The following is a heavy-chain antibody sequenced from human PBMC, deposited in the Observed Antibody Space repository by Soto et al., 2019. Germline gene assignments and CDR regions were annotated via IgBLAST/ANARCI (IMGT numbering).Heavy chain of an antibody. CDR1: GYTFTSYA. CDR2: INAGNGNT. V-gene: IGHV1-3*01. Sequence: ASVQVSCKASGYTFTSYAMHWVRQAPGQRLEWMGWINAGNGNTKYSQKFQGRVTITRDTSASTAYMELSSLRSEDTAVYYCARGIAAAGTYYMDVWGKGTTVTVSS. J-gene: IGHJ6*03. D-gene: IGHD6-13*01. CDR3: ARGIAAAGTYYMDV.